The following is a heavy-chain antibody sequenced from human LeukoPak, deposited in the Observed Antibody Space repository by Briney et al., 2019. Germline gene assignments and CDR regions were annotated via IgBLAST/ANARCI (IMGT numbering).Heavy chain of an antibody. CDR1: GGSFSGYY. V-gene: IGHV4-34*01. CDR2: INHSGTT. D-gene: IGHD1-26*01. CDR3: ARAPNRGSNSFYLAY. Sequence: SETLSLTCAVYGGSFSGYYWSWIRQPPGKGLEWIGEINHSGTTTYNPSLKSRVTISADTSKNQFSLTLSSVTAADTAVYSCARAPNRGSNSFYLAYSGQGSLVTVSS. J-gene: IGHJ4*02.